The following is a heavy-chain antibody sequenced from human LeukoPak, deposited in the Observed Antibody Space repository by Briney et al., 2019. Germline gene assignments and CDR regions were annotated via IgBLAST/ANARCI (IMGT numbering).Heavy chain of an antibody. CDR2: INHSGST. J-gene: IGHJ4*02. CDR1: GGSFSGYY. V-gene: IGHV4-34*01. Sequence: PSGTLSLTCAVYGGSFSGYYWSWIRQPPGKGLEWIGEINHSGSTNYNPSLKSRVTISVDTSKNQFSLRLSSVTAADTAVYYCARGGVVRGVIITRYFDYWGQGTLVTVSS. D-gene: IGHD3-10*01. CDR3: ARGGVVRGVIITRYFDY.